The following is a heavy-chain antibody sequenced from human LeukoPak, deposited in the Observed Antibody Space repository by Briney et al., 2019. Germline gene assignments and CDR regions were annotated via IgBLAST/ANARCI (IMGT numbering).Heavy chain of an antibody. D-gene: IGHD3-10*01. CDR3: ARGTMVRGAGYYYYGMDV. V-gene: IGHV1-24*01. CDR1: GYTLTELS. CDR2: FDPEDGET. J-gene: IGHJ6*02. Sequence: ASVKVSCKVSGYTLTELSMHWVRQAPGKGLEWMGGFDPEDGETIYAQKFQGRVTMTEDTSTDTAYMELSSLRAEDTAVYYCARGTMVRGAGYYYYGMDVWGQGTTVTVSS.